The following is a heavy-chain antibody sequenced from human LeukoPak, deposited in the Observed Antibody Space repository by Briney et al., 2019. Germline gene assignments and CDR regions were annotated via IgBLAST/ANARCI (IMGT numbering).Heavy chain of an antibody. J-gene: IGHJ4*02. CDR3: AGEQEVNDSSGYWVAY. Sequence: SETLSLTCTVSGGSISSYYWSWIRQTPGKGLEWIGYIYYSGSTNYNPSLKSRVTISVDTSKNQFSLKLSSVTAADTAVYYCAGEQEVNDSSGYWVAYWGQGTLVTVSS. CDR1: GGSISSYY. CDR2: IYYSGST. V-gene: IGHV4-59*12. D-gene: IGHD3-22*01.